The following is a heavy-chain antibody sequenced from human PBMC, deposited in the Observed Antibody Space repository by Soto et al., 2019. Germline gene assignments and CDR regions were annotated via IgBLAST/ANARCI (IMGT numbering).Heavy chain of an antibody. V-gene: IGHV1-69*01. D-gene: IGHD2-2*01. J-gene: IGHJ6*02. CDR1: GGTFTSTA. Sequence: QVLLVQSSAEVKKPGSSVKVSCKASGGTFTSTAFSWVRQAPGQGLEWMGGIIPVLGTPNYAQEFQARLTRTADGATTTGHRETSSRETDDTAVYYWAAPAGPDHPLNYYGLNGWGQGTKGTLAS. CDR3: AAPAGPDHPLNYYGLNG. CDR2: IIPVLGTP.